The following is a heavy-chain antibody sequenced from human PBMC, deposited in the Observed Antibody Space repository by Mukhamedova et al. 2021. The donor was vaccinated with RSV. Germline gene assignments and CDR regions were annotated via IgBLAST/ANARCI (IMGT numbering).Heavy chain of an antibody. J-gene: IGHJ4*02. Sequence: VSYISSSSSTIYYADSMKGRFTISRDNAKNSLYLQMNSLRAEDTAVYYCARDLSAVAGTICWGQGTLVTVSS. CDR2: ISSSSSTI. CDR3: ARDLSAVAGTIC. D-gene: IGHD6-19*01. V-gene: IGHV3-48*04.